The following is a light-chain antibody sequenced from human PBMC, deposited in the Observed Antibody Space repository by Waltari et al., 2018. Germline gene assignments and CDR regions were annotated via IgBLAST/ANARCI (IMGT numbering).Light chain of an antibody. CDR2: DAS. J-gene: IGLJ1*01. CDR3: QVWGTSGDHV. Sequence: SYVLTQPPSVSVAPGKTARITGGGNNIGNKRVHWYQQKSGQAPVLAVYDASDRPSGIPERFSGSNSGNTATLTITRVDTGDEADYYCQVWGTSGDHVFGSGTKVTVL. CDR1: NIGNKR. V-gene: IGLV3-21*03.